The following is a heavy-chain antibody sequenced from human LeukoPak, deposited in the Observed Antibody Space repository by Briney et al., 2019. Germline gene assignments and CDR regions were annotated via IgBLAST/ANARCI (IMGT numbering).Heavy chain of an antibody. CDR3: ARDSPPRGWELPMGTFDY. D-gene: IGHD1-26*01. CDR2: ISYDGSNK. Sequence: RPGGSLRLSCAASGFTFSSYAMHWVRQAPGKGLEWVAVISYDGSNKYYADSVKGRFTISRDNSKNTLYLQMNSLRAEDTAVYYCARDSPPRGWELPMGTFDYWGQGTLVTVSS. CDR1: GFTFSSYA. J-gene: IGHJ4*02. V-gene: IGHV3-30-3*01.